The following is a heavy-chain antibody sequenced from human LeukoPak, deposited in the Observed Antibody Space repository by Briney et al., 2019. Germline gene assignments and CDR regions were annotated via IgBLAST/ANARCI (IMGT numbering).Heavy chain of an antibody. Sequence: PGGSLRLSCAASGFTFSNYNMNWVRQAPGKGLEWVSSISSSSSYITYADSVKGRFTISRDNAKNSLYLQMRSLRAEDTAVYYCARDSQAVGTDFDYWGQGTLVTVSS. V-gene: IGHV3-21*01. CDR2: ISSSSSYI. J-gene: IGHJ4*02. D-gene: IGHD6-13*01. CDR1: GFTFSNYN. CDR3: ARDSQAVGTDFDY.